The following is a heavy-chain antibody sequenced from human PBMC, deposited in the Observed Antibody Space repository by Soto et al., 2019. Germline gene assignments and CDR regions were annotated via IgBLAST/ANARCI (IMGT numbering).Heavy chain of an antibody. V-gene: IGHV1-69*12. CDR2: IIPIFGTA. CDR1: GGTFSSYA. D-gene: IGHD1-26*01. J-gene: IGHJ4*02. Sequence: QVQLVQSGAEVKKPGSSVKVSCKASGGTFSSYAISWVRQAPGQGLEWMGGIIPIFGTANYAQKFQGRVTIXGDESTSTADMELGSRRSEATAVHYCARGGGATGGYWGQGTLVTVSS. CDR3: ARGGGATGGY.